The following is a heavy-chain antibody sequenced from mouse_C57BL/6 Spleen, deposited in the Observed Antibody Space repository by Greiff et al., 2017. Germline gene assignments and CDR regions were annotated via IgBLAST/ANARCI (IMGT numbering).Heavy chain of an antibody. D-gene: IGHD2-5*01. CDR1: GYSITSGYD. V-gene: IGHV3-1*01. J-gene: IGHJ3*01. Sequence: EVKLVESGPGMVKPSQSLSLTCTVTGYSITSGYDWHWIRHFPGNKLEWMGYISYSGSTNYNPSLKSRISITHDTSKNHFFLKLNSVTTEDTATYYCARGTYYSNYVFAYWGQGTLVTVSA. CDR3: ARGTYYSNYVFAY. CDR2: ISYSGST.